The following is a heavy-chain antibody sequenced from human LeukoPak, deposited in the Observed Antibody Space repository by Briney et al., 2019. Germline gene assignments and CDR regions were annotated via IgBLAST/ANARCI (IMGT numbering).Heavy chain of an antibody. D-gene: IGHD6-19*01. CDR1: GFTVSSNY. V-gene: IGHV3-53*01. CDR3: SASNIAVAGTLDY. CDR2: IYSGGST. Sequence: GGSLRLSCAASGFTVSSNYMSWVRQAPGKGLEWVSVIYSGGSTYYADSVKGRFTISRDNSKNTLYLQMNSLRAEDTAVYYCSASNIAVAGTLDYWGRGTLVTVSS. J-gene: IGHJ4*02.